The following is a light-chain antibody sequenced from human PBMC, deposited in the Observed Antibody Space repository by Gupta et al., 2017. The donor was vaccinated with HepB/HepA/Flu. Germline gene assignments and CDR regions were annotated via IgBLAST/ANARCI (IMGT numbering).Light chain of an antibody. CDR1: TGTVTSDHF. V-gene: IGLV7-46*01. J-gene: IGLJ3*02. CDR3: LLSYTGPSWV. CDR2: DTT. Sequence: QAVVTQQPPLTVSPAGTVTLTCGSSTGTVTSDHFPSWFQQKPGQAPTTLIYDTTNKNSWTPARFSGSLLGGKAALTLSGAQPEDEADYYCLLSYTGPSWVFGGGTKLTVL.